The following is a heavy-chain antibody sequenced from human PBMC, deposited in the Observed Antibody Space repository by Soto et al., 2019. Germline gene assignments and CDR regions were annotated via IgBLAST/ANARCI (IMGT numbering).Heavy chain of an antibody. CDR1: GYTFTGYY. CDR3: ARDLGYYDSSGYYPIYYFAY. V-gene: IGHV1-2*04. D-gene: IGHD3-22*01. J-gene: IGHJ4*02. Sequence: ASVKVSCKASGYTFTGYYMHWVRQAPGQGLEWMGWINPNSGGTNYAQKFQGWVTMTRDTSISTAYMELSRLRSDDTAVYYCARDLGYYDSSGYYPIYYFAYWGQGTLGTVCS. CDR2: INPNSGGT.